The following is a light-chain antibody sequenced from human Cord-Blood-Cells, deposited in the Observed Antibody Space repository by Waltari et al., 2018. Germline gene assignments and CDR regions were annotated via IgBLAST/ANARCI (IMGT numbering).Light chain of an antibody. J-gene: IGLJ3*02. CDR1: SSDVGGYNY. CDR2: EVH. CDR3: SSYAGSNNWV. V-gene: IGLV2-8*01. Sequence: QSALTQPPSASGSPGQSVTISCTGTSSDVGGYNYVSWYQQHPGKAPKLMIYEVHKRPSGVPYGFSGSKSGNTASLTVSGLQAEDEADYYCSSYAGSNNWVFGGGTKLTVL.